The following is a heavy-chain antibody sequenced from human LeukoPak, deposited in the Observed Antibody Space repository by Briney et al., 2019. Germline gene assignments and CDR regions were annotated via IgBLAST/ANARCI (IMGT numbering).Heavy chain of an antibody. CDR3: ARDSGIAVAGTPYYYYGMDV. V-gene: IGHV4-4*07. CDR2: IYTSGST. Sequence: SETLSLTCTVSGGSISSYYWSWIRQPAGKGLEWIGRIYTSGSTNYNPSLKSRVTMSVDTSKNQFSLKLSSVTAADTAVYYCARDSGIAVAGTPYYYYGMDVWGQGTTVTVSS. D-gene: IGHD6-19*01. CDR1: GGSISSYY. J-gene: IGHJ6*02.